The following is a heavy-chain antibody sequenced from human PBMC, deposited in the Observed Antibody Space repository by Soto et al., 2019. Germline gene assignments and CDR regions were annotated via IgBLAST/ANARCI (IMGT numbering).Heavy chain of an antibody. CDR3: ASVLYYDILTGYYRGRDY. D-gene: IGHD3-9*01. CDR1: GGSISSGDYY. V-gene: IGHV4-30-4*01. J-gene: IGHJ4*02. Sequence: TLSLTCTVSGGSISSGDYYWSWIRQPPGKGLEWIGYTYYSGSTYYNPSLKSRVTISVDTSKNQFSLKLSSVTAADTAVYYCASVLYYDILTGYYRGRDYWGQGTLVTVSS. CDR2: TYYSGST.